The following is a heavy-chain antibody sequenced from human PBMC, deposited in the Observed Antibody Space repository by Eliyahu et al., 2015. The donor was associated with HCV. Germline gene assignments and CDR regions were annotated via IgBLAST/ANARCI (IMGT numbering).Heavy chain of an antibody. CDR2: IKYDGSEK. CDR3: ARDVEPRGIHYYGMDV. D-gene: IGHD1-14*01. Sequence: EVQLVESGGDLVQPGGSLRLSCAASGFXFSDYWMTWVRQAPGKGVEWVATIKYDGSEKYYVDSVKGRSTIYRDNAKNSLFLQMNSLRGEDTALYYCARDVEPRGIHYYGMDVWGQGTTVTVSS. J-gene: IGHJ6*02. V-gene: IGHV3-7*01. CDR1: GFXFSDYW.